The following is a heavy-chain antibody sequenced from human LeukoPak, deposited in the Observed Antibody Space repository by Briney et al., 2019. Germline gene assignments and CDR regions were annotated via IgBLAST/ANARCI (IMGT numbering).Heavy chain of an antibody. J-gene: IGHJ4*02. D-gene: IGHD2-15*01. V-gene: IGHV4-4*07. CDR3: AGRQRWPFDY. Sequence: PETLSLTCIVSDASITSFFWHWIRQPAGKGLEWIGRVSSSATTNYNPSLRSRVTISADTSKNQFSLRLSSVTAADTAVYYCAGRQRWPFDYWGQGTLVTVSS. CDR1: DASITSFF. CDR2: VSSSATT.